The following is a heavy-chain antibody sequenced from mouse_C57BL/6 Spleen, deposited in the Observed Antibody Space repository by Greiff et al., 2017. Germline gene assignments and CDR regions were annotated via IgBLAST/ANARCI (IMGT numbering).Heavy chain of an antibody. CDR1: GFTFSDYG. Sequence: VQLKESGGGLVKPGGSLKLSCAASGFTFSDYGMHWVRQAPEKGLEWVAYISSGSSTIYYADTVKGRFTISRDNSKNTLFLQMTSLRSEDTAMYYCVCAPNWDYFDYWGQGTTLTVSS. J-gene: IGHJ2*01. CDR3: VCAPNWDYFDY. D-gene: IGHD4-1*01. V-gene: IGHV5-17*01. CDR2: ISSGSSTI.